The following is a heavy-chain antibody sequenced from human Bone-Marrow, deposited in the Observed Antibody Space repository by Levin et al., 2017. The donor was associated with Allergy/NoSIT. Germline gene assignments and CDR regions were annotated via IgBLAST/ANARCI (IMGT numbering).Heavy chain of an antibody. D-gene: IGHD4-17*01. CDR3: ARGSWATVTTFSASRYYYGMDG. CDR1: GYTFTSYG. V-gene: IGHV1-18*01. CDR2: ISAYNGNT. Sequence: GESLKISCKASGYTFTSYGISWVRQAPGQGLEWMGWISAYNGNTNYAQKLQGRVTMTTDTSTSTAYMELRSLRSDDTAVYYCARGSWATVTTFSASRYYYGMDGWGQGTTVTVSS. J-gene: IGHJ6*02.